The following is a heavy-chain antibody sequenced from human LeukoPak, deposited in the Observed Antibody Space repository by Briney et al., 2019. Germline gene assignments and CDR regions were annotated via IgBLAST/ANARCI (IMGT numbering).Heavy chain of an antibody. J-gene: IGHJ4*02. D-gene: IGHD5-18*01. V-gene: IGHV3-23*01. CDR1: GFTFSSYA. CDR3: AKDGINTAMER. CDR2: ISGSGGST. Sequence: PGGSLRLSCAASGFTFSSYAMSWVRQAPGKGLEWVSGISGSGGSTYYADSVKGRFTISRDNSKNTLYLRMNSLRAEDAAVYYCAKDGINTAMERWGQGTLVTVSS.